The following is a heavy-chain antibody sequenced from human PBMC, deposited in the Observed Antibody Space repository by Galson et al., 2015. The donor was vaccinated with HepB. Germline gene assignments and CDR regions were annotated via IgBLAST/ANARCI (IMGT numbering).Heavy chain of an antibody. CDR3: ARDQNWFGEFETFDY. D-gene: IGHD3-10*01. Sequence: SVKVSCKASGYTFTSYGISWVRQAPGQGLEWMGWISAYNGNTNYAQKLQGRVTMTTDTSTSTAYMELRSLRSDDTAVYYCARDQNWFGEFETFDYWGQGTLVTVSS. J-gene: IGHJ4*02. V-gene: IGHV1-18*01. CDR1: GYTFTSYG. CDR2: ISAYNGNT.